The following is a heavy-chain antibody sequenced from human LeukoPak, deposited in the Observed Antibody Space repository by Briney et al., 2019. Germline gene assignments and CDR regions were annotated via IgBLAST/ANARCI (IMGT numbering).Heavy chain of an antibody. Sequence: SETLSLTCTVSGGSISSSSYYWGWIRQPPGKGLEWIGSIYYSGSTYYNPSLKSRVTISVDTSKNQFSLKLSSVTAADTAVYYCASRSSSWYFDYWGQGTLVTVSS. CDR2: IYYSGST. D-gene: IGHD6-13*01. J-gene: IGHJ4*02. CDR1: GGSISSSSYY. CDR3: ASRSSSWYFDY. V-gene: IGHV4-39*07.